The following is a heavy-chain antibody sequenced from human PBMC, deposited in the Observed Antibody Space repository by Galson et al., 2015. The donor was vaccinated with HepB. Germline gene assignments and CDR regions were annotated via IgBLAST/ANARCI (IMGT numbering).Heavy chain of an antibody. D-gene: IGHD4-11*01. CDR1: GYSFDIYG. V-gene: IGHV1-18*01. CDR2: ISGFNGNT. J-gene: IGHJ3*01. CDR3: ARGLQYRAAVLDL. Sequence: SVKVSCKAFGYSFDIYGLSWVRQAPGQGLEWMGWISGFNGNTIYAQKLQGRATMTRDTSTNTAYMELRSLRSDDTAVYYCARGLQYRAAVLDLWGQGTLVAVSS.